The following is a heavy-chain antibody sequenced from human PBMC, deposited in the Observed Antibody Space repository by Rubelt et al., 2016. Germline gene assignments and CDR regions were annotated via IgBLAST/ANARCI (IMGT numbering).Heavy chain of an antibody. CDR2: INPSGAST. CDR3: ARDSSNLAARLPNFDY. CDR1: GYIFTSYS. J-gene: IGHJ4*02. D-gene: IGHD6-6*01. V-gene: IGHV1-46*01. Sequence: GYIFTSYSMHWVRQAPGQGLEWLGIINPSGASTTYAQKLQGRVSMTRDTSTRTVYMELSSLSYEDTALYSCARDSSNLAARLPNFDYWGQGTLVSVSS.